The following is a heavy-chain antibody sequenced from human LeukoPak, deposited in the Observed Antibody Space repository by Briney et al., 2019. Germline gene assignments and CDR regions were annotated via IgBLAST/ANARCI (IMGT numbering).Heavy chain of an antibody. CDR1: GFTFSSYA. D-gene: IGHD3-16*01. CDR3: VGEIGPRSFDY. V-gene: IGHV3-30-3*01. J-gene: IGHJ4*02. CDR2: ISYDGSNK. Sequence: PGGSLRLSCAASGFTFSSYAMHWVRQAPGKGLEWVAVISYDGSNKYYADSVKGRFTISRDNSINALYLQMNSLRLEDTAVYYCVGEIGPRSFDYWGQGTLVTVSS.